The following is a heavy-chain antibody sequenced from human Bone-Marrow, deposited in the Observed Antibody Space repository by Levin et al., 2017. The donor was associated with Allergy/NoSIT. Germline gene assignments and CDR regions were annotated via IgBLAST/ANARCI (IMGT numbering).Heavy chain of an antibody. CDR1: NGSISDYRDYY. V-gene: IGHV4-4*07. D-gene: IGHD3/OR15-3a*01. Sequence: SETLSLTCTVSNGSISDYRDYYWSWIRQPAGKGLEWIGRFHTSGNTNYNPSLKSRVTMSLDTSKNLFSLWLTSVTAADSATYFCARDPPIGPRWFDLWGRGTLVTVSS. CDR2: FHTSGNT. J-gene: IGHJ2*01. CDR3: ARDPPIGPRWFDL.